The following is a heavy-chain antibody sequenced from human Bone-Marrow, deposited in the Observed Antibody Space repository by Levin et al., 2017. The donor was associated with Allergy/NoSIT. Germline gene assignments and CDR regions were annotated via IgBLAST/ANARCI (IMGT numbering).Heavy chain of an antibody. V-gene: IGHV3-30*18. J-gene: IGHJ6*02. CDR1: GFTFKRCG. Sequence: HPGGSLRLSCAASGFTFKRCGMHWVRQAPGKGLEWVALISHDGRNKYYGDSVQGRFTIARDNSENTLYLQLNSLRTEDTAVYYCAKDISEESDQPWMSYRYNNLPDYYSGMHVWGQGTTVTVSS. CDR2: ISHDGRNK. CDR3: AKDISEESDQPWMSYRYNNLPDYYSGMHV. D-gene: IGHD3-16*02.